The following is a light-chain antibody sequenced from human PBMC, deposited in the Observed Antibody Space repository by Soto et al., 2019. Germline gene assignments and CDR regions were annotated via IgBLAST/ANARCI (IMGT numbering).Light chain of an antibody. Sequence: EIVLTQSPGTLSLSPGERATLSCRASQSVSGTYLAWYQQKPGQAPRLLIYGASSRATGVPDRFSGRGSGTDFTLTISRLETVDFAVYFCQHYGTSPRTFGQGTKVEIK. CDR1: QSVSGTY. J-gene: IGKJ1*01. V-gene: IGKV3-20*01. CDR2: GAS. CDR3: QHYGTSPRT.